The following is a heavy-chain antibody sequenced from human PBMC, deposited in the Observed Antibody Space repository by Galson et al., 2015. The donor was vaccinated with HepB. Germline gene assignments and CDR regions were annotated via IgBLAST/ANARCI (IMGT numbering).Heavy chain of an antibody. CDR1: GFTFSSHS. J-gene: IGHJ5*02. Sequence: SLRLSCAGSGFTFSSHSMNWVRQAPGKGLEWVAYISSTSSPIYYADSVKGRFTISRDNAKNSLYLQMNSLRAEDTAVYYCARGMQGINWFDPWGQGTLVTVSS. CDR3: ARGMQGINWFDP. CDR2: ISSTSSPI. V-gene: IGHV3-48*01.